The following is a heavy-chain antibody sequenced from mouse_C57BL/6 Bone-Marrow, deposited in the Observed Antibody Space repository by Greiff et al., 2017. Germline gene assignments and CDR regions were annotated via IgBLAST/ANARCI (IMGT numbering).Heavy chain of an antibody. J-gene: IGHJ1*03. D-gene: IGHD1-1*01. CDR2: ISYDGSN. V-gene: IGHV3-6*01. Sequence: EVQLQESGPGLVKPSQSLSLTCSVTGYSITSGYYWNWIRQFPGNKLEWMGYISYDGSNNYNPSLKNRISITRDTSKNQFFLKLNSVTTEDTATYYCARGRVYYYGSSTWYFDVWGTGTTVTVSS. CDR1: GYSITSGYY. CDR3: ARGRVYYYGSSTWYFDV.